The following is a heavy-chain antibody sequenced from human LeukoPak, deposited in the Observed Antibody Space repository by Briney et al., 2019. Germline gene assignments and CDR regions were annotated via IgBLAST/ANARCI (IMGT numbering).Heavy chain of an antibody. CDR3: ARHDYSRTNWLDP. V-gene: IGHV4-39*01. CDR1: GGAISSSSYY. D-gene: IGHD6-13*01. CDR2: IYYSGST. J-gene: IGHJ5*02. Sequence: SETLSLTCTVSGGAISSSSYYWGWIRQPPGKGLEWIVTIYYSGSTYYNPSLTSRLTISVATYKTQFSLKLSSVTAADTAVYYCARHDYSRTNWLDPWGQGTLVTVSS.